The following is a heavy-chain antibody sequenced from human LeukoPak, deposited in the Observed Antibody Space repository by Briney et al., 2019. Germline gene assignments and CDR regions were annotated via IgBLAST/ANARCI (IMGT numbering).Heavy chain of an antibody. J-gene: IGHJ4*02. D-gene: IGHD3-22*01. CDR1: GYTFTSYA. Sequence: ASVKVSCKASGYTFTSYAMHWVRQAPGQGLEWMGIINPSGGTTTYAQKFQGRVTMTRDTSTSTVYMELSSLRSEDTAVYYCARIGTSGYYGFDYWGQGTLVTVSS. CDR3: ARIGTSGYYGFDY. V-gene: IGHV1-46*01. CDR2: INPSGGTT.